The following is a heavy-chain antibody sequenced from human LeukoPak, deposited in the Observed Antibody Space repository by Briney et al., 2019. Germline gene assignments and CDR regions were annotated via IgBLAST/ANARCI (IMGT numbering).Heavy chain of an antibody. Sequence: PGRSLRLSCAASGFTFSSYGMHWVRQAPGKGLEWVAVISYDGSNKYYADSVKGRFTISRDNSKNTLYLQMNTLRAEDTAVYYCAKVAGYQPYYGMDVWGQETTVTV. J-gene: IGHJ6*02. D-gene: IGHD2-2*01. V-gene: IGHV3-30*18. CDR2: ISYDGSNK. CDR3: AKVAGYQPYYGMDV. CDR1: GFTFSSYG.